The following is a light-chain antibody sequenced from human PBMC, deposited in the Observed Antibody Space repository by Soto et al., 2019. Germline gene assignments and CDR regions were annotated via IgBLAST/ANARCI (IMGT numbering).Light chain of an antibody. Sequence: EIVLTQSPGTLSLSPGERATLSCRASQSVSSSYFAWHQQKRGQAPRLLIYGASSRATGIPDRFSGSGSGTDFTLTISMLEPEDFAVYYCQQYGSLTWTFGQGTKVEIK. CDR2: GAS. V-gene: IGKV3-20*01. J-gene: IGKJ1*01. CDR1: QSVSSSY. CDR3: QQYGSLTWT.